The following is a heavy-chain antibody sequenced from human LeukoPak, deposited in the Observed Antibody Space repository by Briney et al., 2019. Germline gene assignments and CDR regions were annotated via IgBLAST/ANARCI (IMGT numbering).Heavy chain of an antibody. CDR1: GYTFTGYY. V-gene: IGHV1-2*02. CDR2: INPNSGGT. CDR3: ARGDYGSGSHYYGMDV. Sequence: ASVKVSCKASGYTFTGYYMHWVRQAPGQGLEWMGWINPNSGGTNYAQKFQGRVTMTRDTSISTAYMELSRLRSDYTAVYYCARGDYGSGSHYYGMDVWGQGTTVTVSS. J-gene: IGHJ6*02. D-gene: IGHD3-10*01.